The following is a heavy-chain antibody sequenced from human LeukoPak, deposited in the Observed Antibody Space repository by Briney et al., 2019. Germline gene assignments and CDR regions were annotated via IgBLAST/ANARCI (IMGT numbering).Heavy chain of an antibody. CDR3: ARSGYSNYDIWVWFDP. D-gene: IGHD4-11*01. CDR1: GGSISSYY. CDR2: IYTSGST. V-gene: IGHV4-4*09. J-gene: IGHJ5*02. Sequence: SETLSLTCTGSGGSISSYYWSWIRQPPGKGLEWIGYIYTSGSTNYNPSLKSRVTISVDTSKNQFSLKLSSVTAADTAVYYCARSGYSNYDIWVWFDPWGQGTLVTVSS.